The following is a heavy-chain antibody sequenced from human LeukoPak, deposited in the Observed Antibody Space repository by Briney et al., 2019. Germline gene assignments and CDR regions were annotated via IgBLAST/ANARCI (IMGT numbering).Heavy chain of an antibody. CDR1: GLTFSSYS. Sequence: NPGGSLRLSCAASGLTFSSYSMTWFRQAPGKGLEWVSSISSSSSYIYYADSVKGRFTISRDNAKNSLYLQMNSLRAEDTAVYYCARDISGSYRLDDAFDIWGQGTMVTVSS. J-gene: IGHJ3*02. CDR3: ARDISGSYRLDDAFDI. D-gene: IGHD1-26*01. CDR2: ISSSSSYI. V-gene: IGHV3-21*01.